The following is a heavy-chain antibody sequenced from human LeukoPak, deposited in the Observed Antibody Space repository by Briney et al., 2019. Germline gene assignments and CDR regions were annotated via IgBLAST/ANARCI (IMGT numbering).Heavy chain of an antibody. Sequence: GGSLRLSCAASGFTFSSYAMHWVRQAPGKGLEWVAVIWYDGSNKYYADSVKGRFTISRDNSKNTLYLQMNSLRAEDTAVYYCARDWGPRRYYYYYYGMDVWGQGTTVTVSS. V-gene: IGHV3-33*08. D-gene: IGHD3-16*01. CDR2: IWYDGSNK. CDR3: ARDWGPRRYYYYYYGMDV. J-gene: IGHJ6*02. CDR1: GFTFSSYA.